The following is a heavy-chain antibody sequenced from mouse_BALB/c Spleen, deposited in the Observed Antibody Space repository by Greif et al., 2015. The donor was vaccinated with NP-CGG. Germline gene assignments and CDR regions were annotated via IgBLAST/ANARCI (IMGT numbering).Heavy chain of an antibody. CDR2: IWGGGST. J-gene: IGHJ3*01. CDR3: ARNSDYYGSSSWFAY. D-gene: IGHD1-1*01. CDR1: GFSLSRYS. V-gene: IGHV2-6-4*01. Sequence: VQLVESGPGLVAPSQGLSITCTVSGFSLSRYSVHWVRQPPGKGLEWLGMIWGGGSTDYNSALKSRLSISKDNSKSQVFLKMNSLQTDDTAMYYCARNSDYYGSSSWFAYWGQGTLVTVSA.